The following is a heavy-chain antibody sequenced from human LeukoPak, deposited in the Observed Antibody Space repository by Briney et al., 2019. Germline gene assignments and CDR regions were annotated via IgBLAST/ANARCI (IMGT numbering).Heavy chain of an antibody. D-gene: IGHD3-22*01. Sequence: GRSLRLSCAASGFTFSSYAMHWVRQAPVKGLEWVAVISYDGSNKYYADSVKGRFTISRDNSKDTLYLQMNSLRAEDTAVYYCARSYYYDSSGYYYSDGGVPAEYFQHWGQGTLVTVSS. V-gene: IGHV3-30-3*01. CDR1: GFTFSSYA. CDR2: ISYDGSNK. J-gene: IGHJ1*01. CDR3: ARSYYYDSSGYYYSDGGVPAEYFQH.